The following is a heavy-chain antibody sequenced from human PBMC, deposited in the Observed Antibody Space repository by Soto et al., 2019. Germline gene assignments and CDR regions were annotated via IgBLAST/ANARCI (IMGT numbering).Heavy chain of an antibody. Sequence: PSETLSLTCTVSGGSISSYYWSWIRQPPGKGLEWIGYIYYSGSTNYNPSLKGRVTISVDTSKNQFSLKLSSVTAADTAVYFCVMSPGWYKIDSWGQGILVTVSS. J-gene: IGHJ4*02. D-gene: IGHD6-19*01. CDR2: IYYSGST. V-gene: IGHV4-59*01. CDR1: GGSISSYY. CDR3: VMSPGWYKIDS.